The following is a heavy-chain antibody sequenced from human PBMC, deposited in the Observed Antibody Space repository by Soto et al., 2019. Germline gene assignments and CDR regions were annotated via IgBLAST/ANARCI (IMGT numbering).Heavy chain of an antibody. J-gene: IGHJ4*02. CDR3: ARDQGYCSGGSCYVFDS. Sequence: PSETLSLTCAVSGGSISSSNWWSWVRQPPGKGLEWIGEIYYSGTTKYNPSLKSRVTISVDKSKNQFSLNLYSVTAADTAVYYCARDQGYCSGGSCYVFDSWGQGTLVTVSS. CDR2: IYYSGTT. D-gene: IGHD2-15*01. V-gene: IGHV4-4*02. CDR1: GGSISSSNW.